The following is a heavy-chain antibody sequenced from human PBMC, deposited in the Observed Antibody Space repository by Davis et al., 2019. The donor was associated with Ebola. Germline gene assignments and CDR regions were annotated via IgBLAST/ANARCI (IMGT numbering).Heavy chain of an antibody. CDR3: VITGLPDY. Sequence: SETLSLTCTVSGGSISSYYWRWIRQPPGKGLEWIGYIYYSGSTNYNPSLKSRVTISVDTSKNQFSLKLSSVTAADTAVYYCVITGLPDYWGQGTLVTVSS. CDR2: IYYSGST. V-gene: IGHV4-59*08. J-gene: IGHJ4*02. D-gene: IGHD1-20*01. CDR1: GGSISSYY.